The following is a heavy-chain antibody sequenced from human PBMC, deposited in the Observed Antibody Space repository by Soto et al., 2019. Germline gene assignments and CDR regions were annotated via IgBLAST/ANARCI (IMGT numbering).Heavy chain of an antibody. CDR2: IKSKIDGGTT. CDR3: TTDRARHMISMDV. J-gene: IGHJ6*02. Sequence: GGSLRLSCAASGFTISNAWMNWVRQAPGKGLEWVGRIKSKIDGGTTDYVAPVKGRFNISRDDSANTLYLQMNSLQTEDTGVYYCTTDRARHMISMDVWGQGTAVTVSS. CDR1: GFTISNAW. D-gene: IGHD3-16*01. V-gene: IGHV3-15*07.